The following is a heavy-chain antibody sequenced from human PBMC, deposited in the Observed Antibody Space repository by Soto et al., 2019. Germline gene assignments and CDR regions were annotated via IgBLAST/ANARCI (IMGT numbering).Heavy chain of an antibody. Sequence: QVQLQESGPGLVKPSQTLSLTCTVSGGSISSGGYYWSWIRQHPGKGLEWIGYIYYSGSTYYNPSLERGVTIAVDTSKNQFSLKLSSVTAANTAVYYCARGRVVVAANPRLPCDNWGQGTLVTVSS. CDR2: IYYSGST. CDR3: ARGRVVVAANPRLPCDN. CDR1: GGSISSGGYY. J-gene: IGHJ4*02. V-gene: IGHV4-31*03. D-gene: IGHD2-15*01.